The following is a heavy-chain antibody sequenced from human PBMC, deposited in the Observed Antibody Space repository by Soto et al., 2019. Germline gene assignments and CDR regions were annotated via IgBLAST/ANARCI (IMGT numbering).Heavy chain of an antibody. J-gene: IGHJ6*02. CDR3: ERELPERQGRNLDV. V-gene: IGHV4-31*03. Sequence: KTSETLSLTCTVTGGSMTSGDQYWTWIRHRPGEGREWFGYINHRGSLYYNPSLKSRVSMSVDTSKNQFSLKLSCVTAADTDVYYCERELPERQGRNLDVWGQGTTVTVSS. CDR2: INHRGSL. CDR1: GGSMTSGDQY. D-gene: IGHD1-1*01.